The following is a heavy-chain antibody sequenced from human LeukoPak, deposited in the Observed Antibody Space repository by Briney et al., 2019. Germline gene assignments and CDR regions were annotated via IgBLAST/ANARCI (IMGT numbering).Heavy chain of an antibody. D-gene: IGHD4-23*01. CDR3: ARDPGYGGNSGGVDY. CDR1: GYTFTSYY. J-gene: IGHJ4*02. Sequence: ASVKVSCKASGYTFTSYYMHWVRQAPGQGLEWMGIIHPSGGSTSYAQQFQGRVTMTRDTSTSTVYMDLSSLRSEDTAVYYCARDPGYGGNSGGVDYWGQGTLVTVSS. CDR2: IHPSGGST. V-gene: IGHV1-46*01.